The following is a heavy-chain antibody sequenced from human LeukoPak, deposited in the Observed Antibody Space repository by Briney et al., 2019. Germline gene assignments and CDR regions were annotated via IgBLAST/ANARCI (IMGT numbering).Heavy chain of an antibody. D-gene: IGHD4-17*01. V-gene: IGHV3-23*01. CDR2: ISGSGGST. Sequence: GGSLRLSCAASGFTFSSYAMSWVRQAPGKGLEWVSAISGSGGSTYYADSVKGRFTISRDNAKNSLYLQMNSLRVEDTAVYYCARDATTELGTVYMDVWGKGTTVTISS. CDR3: ARDATTELGTVYMDV. CDR1: GFTFSSYA. J-gene: IGHJ6*03.